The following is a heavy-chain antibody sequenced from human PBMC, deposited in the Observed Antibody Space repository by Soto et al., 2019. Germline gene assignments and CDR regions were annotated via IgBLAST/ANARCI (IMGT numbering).Heavy chain of an antibody. CDR3: ARSGAELTMYFDH. Sequence: QVQLVQSGAEVKEPGASVKVSCKASGYRFSIFGISWVRQAPGQGLEWMGWIGSYNGNTDYEQKRQGRVTLTTDTSTSTAYMELKSLRSDDTAVYYGARSGAELTMYFDHWGRGTLVTVSS. V-gene: IGHV1-18*01. CDR2: IGSYNGNT. J-gene: IGHJ4*02. D-gene: IGHD1-7*01. CDR1: GYRFSIFG.